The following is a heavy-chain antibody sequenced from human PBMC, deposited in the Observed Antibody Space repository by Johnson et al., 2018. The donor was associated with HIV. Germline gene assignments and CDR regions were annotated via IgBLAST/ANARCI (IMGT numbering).Heavy chain of an antibody. D-gene: IGHD3-22*01. CDR1: GFTFSSYA. V-gene: IGHV3-30-3*01. CDR3: ARFRDPYYDSSGYSRNDAFDI. Sequence: QVQLVESGGGVVQPGRSLRLSCSASGFTFSSYAMYWVRQAPVKGLQWVAVLSFDGSNKYYADSVKGRFTISRDNSKNTLYLQMNSLRAEETAVYYCARFRDPYYDSSGYSRNDAFDIWGQGTMVTVSS. J-gene: IGHJ3*02. CDR2: LSFDGSNK.